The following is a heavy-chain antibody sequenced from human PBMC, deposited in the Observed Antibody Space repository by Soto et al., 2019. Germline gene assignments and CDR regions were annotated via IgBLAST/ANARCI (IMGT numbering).Heavy chain of an antibody. CDR2: ISSSSYI. J-gene: IGHJ6*02. V-gene: IGHV3-21*01. D-gene: IGHD5-18*01. CDR1: GFSFSSYS. Sequence: GGSLRLSGAASGFSFSSYSMNWVRQAPGKRLEWVSSISSSSYIYYADSVKGRFNISRDNAKNSLYLQMKSLRAEDTAVYYCARDFWIQSQYYYYYGMDVWGQGTTVTVSS. CDR3: ARDFWIQSQYYYYYGMDV.